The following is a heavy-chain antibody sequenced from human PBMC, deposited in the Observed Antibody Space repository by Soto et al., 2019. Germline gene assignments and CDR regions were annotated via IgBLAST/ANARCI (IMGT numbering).Heavy chain of an antibody. V-gene: IGHV1-69*13. J-gene: IGHJ4*02. CDR3: ARPQVGYSSSSAFDY. D-gene: IGHD6-6*01. CDR1: GGTFSSYA. Sequence: SVKVSCKASGGTFSSYAISWVRQAPGQGLEWMGGIIPIFGTANYAQKFQGRVTITADESTSTAYMELSSLRSEDTAVYYCARPQVGYSSSSAFDYWGQGTLVTVSS. CDR2: IIPIFGTA.